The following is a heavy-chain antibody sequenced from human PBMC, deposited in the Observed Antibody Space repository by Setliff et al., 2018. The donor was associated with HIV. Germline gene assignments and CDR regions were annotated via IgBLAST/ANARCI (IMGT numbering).Heavy chain of an antibody. CDR3: ARGGGYSSPYYFHY. Sequence: SVKVSCKASGGTFSSYAISWVRQAPGQGLEWMGGIIPIFGTLNYAQKFQGRVTITTDASTSTAYMELSSLRSEDTAVYYCARGGGYSSPYYFHYWGQGTLVTVSS. CDR1: GGTFSSYA. CDR2: IIPIFGTL. D-gene: IGHD5-18*01. V-gene: IGHV1-69*05. J-gene: IGHJ4*02.